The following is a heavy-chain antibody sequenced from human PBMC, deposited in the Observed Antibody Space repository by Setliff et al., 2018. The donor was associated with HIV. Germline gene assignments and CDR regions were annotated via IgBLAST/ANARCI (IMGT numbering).Heavy chain of an antibody. J-gene: IGHJ4*02. CDR2: INPNNGGT. Sequence: ASVKGSCKASGYTFTGYYVHWVRQAPGQGLEWMGWINPNNGGTNYAQKFQGRVTMTRDTSISTAYMELNGLRSDDTAVYYCARVWDWNYDLGYWGQGTLVTVSS. D-gene: IGHD1-7*01. CDR3: ARVWDWNYDLGY. V-gene: IGHV1-2*02. CDR1: GYTFTGYY.